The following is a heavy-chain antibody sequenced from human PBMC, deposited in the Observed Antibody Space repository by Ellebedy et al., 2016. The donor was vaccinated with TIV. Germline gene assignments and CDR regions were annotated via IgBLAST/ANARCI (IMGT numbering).Heavy chain of an antibody. D-gene: IGHD2-21*02. V-gene: IGHV3-23*01. CDR2: ISGSGGST. Sequence: GESLKISCAASGFTFSSYAMSWVRQAPGKGLEWVSAISGSGGSTYYADSVKGRFTISRDNSKNTLYLQMNSLRAEDTAVYYCAKGSPQKAYCGGDCPRGEAFDIWGQGTMVTVSS. CDR1: GFTFSSYA. CDR3: AKGSPQKAYCGGDCPRGEAFDI. J-gene: IGHJ3*02.